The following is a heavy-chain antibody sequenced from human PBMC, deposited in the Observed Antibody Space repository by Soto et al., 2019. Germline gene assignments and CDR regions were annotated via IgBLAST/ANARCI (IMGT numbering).Heavy chain of an antibody. CDR1: GGTFSSYT. Sequence: QVQLVQSGAEVKKPGSSVKVSCKASGGTFSSYTISWVRQAPGQGLEWMGRIIPILGIANYAQKFQGRVTITADKSTSTAYMELSSLRSEDTAVYYCARDPSRDGYNRWGQGTLVTVSS. J-gene: IGHJ5*02. CDR2: IIPILGIA. D-gene: IGHD5-12*01. V-gene: IGHV1-69*08. CDR3: ARDPSRDGYNR.